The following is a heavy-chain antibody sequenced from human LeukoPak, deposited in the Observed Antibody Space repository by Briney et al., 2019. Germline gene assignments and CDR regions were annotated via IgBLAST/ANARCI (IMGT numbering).Heavy chain of an antibody. D-gene: IGHD3-22*01. Sequence: PGGTLRLSCEASGFTFSRYGMSWVRQAPGKGLEWVSAIRGSGGSTYYADSVKGRFTISRDNSKNTLYLQMNSLRAEDTAVYYCARERAPLYYDSSGELRSWGQGTLVTVSS. CDR1: GFTFSRYG. CDR2: IRGSGGST. J-gene: IGHJ4*02. V-gene: IGHV3-23*01. CDR3: ARERAPLYYDSSGELRS.